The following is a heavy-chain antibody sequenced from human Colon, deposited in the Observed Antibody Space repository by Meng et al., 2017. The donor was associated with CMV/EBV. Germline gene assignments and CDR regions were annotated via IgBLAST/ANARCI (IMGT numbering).Heavy chain of an antibody. Sequence: VSTNSAAWHWLRQSPSRGLEWLGRAYYGSKWYYDYTVSVKSRMTINPDTSKNQFSLQLNSVTPDDTAVYFCARGRHNDGNYYVFDFWGQGSLVTVSS. J-gene: IGHJ4*02. CDR1: VSTNSAA. CDR3: ARGRHNDGNYYVFDF. D-gene: IGHD3-10*02. CDR2: AYYGSKWYY. V-gene: IGHV6-1*01.